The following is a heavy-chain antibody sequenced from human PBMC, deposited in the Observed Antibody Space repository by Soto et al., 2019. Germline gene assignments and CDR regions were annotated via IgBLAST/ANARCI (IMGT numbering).Heavy chain of an antibody. CDR2: IWYDGSNK. D-gene: IGHD5-18*01. J-gene: IGHJ6*02. V-gene: IGHV3-33*01. CDR3: ARGSWAVDTAMFIKTIYYYYSVMDG. Sequence: GGSLRLSCAASGFTFSSYGMHWVRQAPGKGLEWVAVIWYDGSNKYYADSVKGRFTISRDNSKNTLYLQMNSLRAEDTAVYYCARGSWAVDTAMFIKTIYYYYSVMDGWGQGTAVTLSS. CDR1: GFTFSSYG.